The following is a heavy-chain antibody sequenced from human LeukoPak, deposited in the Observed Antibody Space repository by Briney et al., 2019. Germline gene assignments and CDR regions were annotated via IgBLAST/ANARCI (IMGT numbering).Heavy chain of an antibody. CDR1: GFTFSTYS. CDR2: ISGSSSTI. J-gene: IGHJ5*02. V-gene: IGHV3-48*02. D-gene: IGHD6-13*01. Sequence: GGSLRLSCAASGFTFSTYSMTWVSQAPGKGLEWVSYISGSSSTIYYAGSVKGRFTISRDDAKNSVYLQVNSLRDDDTALYYCARDHYSRNDHWGQGTLVTVSS. CDR3: ARDHYSRNDH.